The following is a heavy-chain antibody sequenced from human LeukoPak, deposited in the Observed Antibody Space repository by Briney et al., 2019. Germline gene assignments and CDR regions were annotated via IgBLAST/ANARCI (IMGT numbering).Heavy chain of an antibody. CDR3: ARVGYSGYEPTGRDAFDI. CDR1: GYTFTSYG. D-gene: IGHD5-12*01. CDR2: ISAYNGNK. V-gene: IGHV1-18*01. Sequence: EASVKVSCKASGYTFTSYGISWVRQAPGQGLEWMGWISAYNGNKDYAQKVQDRVTMTTDTSTGTAYMDLRSLRSDDTAVYYCARVGYSGYEPTGRDAFDIWGQGTMVTVSS. J-gene: IGHJ3*02.